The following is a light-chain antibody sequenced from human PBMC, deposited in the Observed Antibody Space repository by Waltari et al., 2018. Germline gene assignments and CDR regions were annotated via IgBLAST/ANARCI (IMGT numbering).Light chain of an antibody. CDR1: QSVSSY. Sequence: EIVLTQSPATLSWSPGERATLPCRASQSVSSYLAWSQQKPGQAPRLLIYDASNRATGIPARFSGSGSGTDFTLTISSLEPEDFAVYYCQQRSNWPITFGQGTRLEIK. CDR3: QQRSNWPIT. CDR2: DAS. V-gene: IGKV3-11*01. J-gene: IGKJ5*01.